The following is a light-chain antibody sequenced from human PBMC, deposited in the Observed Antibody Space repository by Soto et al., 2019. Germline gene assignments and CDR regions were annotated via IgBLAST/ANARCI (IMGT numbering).Light chain of an antibody. J-gene: IGLJ2*01. CDR1: SSDVGGYTY. CDR2: DVS. Sequence: QSALTQPASESGSPGQSITISCTGTSSDVGGYTYVSWYQQYPGKAPKVMIHDVSHRPSGVSHRCSGSKSGNTASLTISGLQAEDDADYYSASYRSNNSVVFGGGTKLTVL. CDR3: ASYRSNNSVV. V-gene: IGLV2-14*01.